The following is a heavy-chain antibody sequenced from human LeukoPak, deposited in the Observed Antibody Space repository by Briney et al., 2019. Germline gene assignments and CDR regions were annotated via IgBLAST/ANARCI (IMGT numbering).Heavy chain of an antibody. J-gene: IGHJ4*02. CDR1: GFTFSSFS. D-gene: IGHD1-1*01. V-gene: IGHV3-48*02. CDR3: ARDAGTGYFDY. CDR2: ISVSSSTM. Sequence: GRSLRLSYVASGFTFSSFSMNWVRQAPGKWLEWISYISVSSSTMYYADSVKGRFTISRDNAKNSLSLQINSLRDEDTAVFYCARDAGTGYFDYWGQGTLVTVSS.